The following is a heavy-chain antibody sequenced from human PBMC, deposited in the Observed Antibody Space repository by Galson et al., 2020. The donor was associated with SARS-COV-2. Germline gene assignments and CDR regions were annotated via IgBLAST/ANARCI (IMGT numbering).Heavy chain of an antibody. V-gene: IGHV1-46*01. D-gene: IGHD3-22*01. J-gene: IGHJ4*02. CDR2: INPSGGST. Sequence: ASAKVSCKASGYTFTSYYMHWVRQAPGQGLEWMGIINPSGGSTSYAQKFQGRVTMTRDTSTSTVYMELSSLRSEDTAVYYCARDLGYYDSSGYFYYWGQGTLVTVSS. CDR1: GYTFTSYY. CDR3: ARDLGYYDSSGYFYY.